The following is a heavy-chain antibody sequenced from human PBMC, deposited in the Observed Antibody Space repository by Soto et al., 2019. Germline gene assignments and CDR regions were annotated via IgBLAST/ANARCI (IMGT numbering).Heavy chain of an antibody. CDR2: INAGNGNT. CDR3: ARDRGYCSGGSCYPNWFDP. J-gene: IGHJ5*02. CDR1: GYTFTSYA. D-gene: IGHD2-15*01. V-gene: IGHV1-3*01. Sequence: QVQLVQSGAEVKKPGASVKVSCKASGYTFTSYAMHWVRQAPGQRLEWMGWINAGNGNTKYSQKFQGRVTITRDTSAGTAYKELSSLRTEDTDVYYCARDRGYCSGGSCYPNWFDPWGQGTLVTVSS.